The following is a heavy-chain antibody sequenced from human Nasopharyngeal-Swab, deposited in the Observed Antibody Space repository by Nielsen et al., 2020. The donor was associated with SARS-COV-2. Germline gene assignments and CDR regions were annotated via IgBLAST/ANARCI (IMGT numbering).Heavy chain of an antibody. D-gene: IGHD3-9*01. J-gene: IGHJ3*02. Sequence: GESLKISCAASGFTFSSYWMHWVRQAPGKGLEWVSYISSSSSTIYYADSVKGRFTISRDNAKNSLYLQMNSLRAEDTAVYYCATYYDILTGYSEAFDIWGQGTMVTVSS. CDR1: GFTFSSYW. CDR3: ATYYDILTGYSEAFDI. V-gene: IGHV3-48*04. CDR2: ISSSSSTI.